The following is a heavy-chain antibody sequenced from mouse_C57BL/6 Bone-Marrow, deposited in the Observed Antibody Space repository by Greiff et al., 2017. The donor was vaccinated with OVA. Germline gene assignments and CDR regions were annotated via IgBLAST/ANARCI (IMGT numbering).Heavy chain of an antibody. V-gene: IGHV1-69*01. CDR1: GYTFTSYW. J-gene: IGHJ2*01. CDR2: IDPSDSYT. Sequence: QVQLQQPGAELVMPGASVKLSCKASGYTFTSYWMHWVKQRPGQGLEWIGEIDPSDSYTNYNQKFKGKSTLTVDKSSSTAYMQLRSLTSEDSAVYYCAREVLTGSYYFDYWGQGTTLTVSS. D-gene: IGHD4-1*01. CDR3: AREVLTGSYYFDY.